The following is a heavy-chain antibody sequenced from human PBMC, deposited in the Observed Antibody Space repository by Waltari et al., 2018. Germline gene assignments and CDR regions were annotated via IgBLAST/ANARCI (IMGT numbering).Heavy chain of an antibody. D-gene: IGHD2-2*01. CDR2: IIPIFGTA. V-gene: IGHV1-69*13. Sequence: QVQLVQSGAEVKKPGSSVKVSCKASGGTFSSYAISWVRQAPGPGLEWMGRIIPIFGTANYAQKFQGRVTITADKSTSTAYMELSSLRSEDTAVYYCARSRVVPAAARYYYYYMDVWGKGTTVTISS. CDR3: ARSRVVPAAARYYYYYMDV. CDR1: GGTFSSYA. J-gene: IGHJ6*03.